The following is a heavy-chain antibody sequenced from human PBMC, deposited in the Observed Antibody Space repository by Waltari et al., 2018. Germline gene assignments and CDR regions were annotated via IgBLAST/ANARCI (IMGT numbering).Heavy chain of an antibody. J-gene: IGHJ3*02. Sequence: EVQLVESGGGLIQPGGSLRLSCAASGFTVSSNYMSWVRQAPGKGLEWVSVIYSGGSTYYADSVKGRFTISRDNSKNTLYLQMNSLRAEDTAVYYCARPGAYYYDSSGYFFGDAFDIWGQGTMVTVSS. V-gene: IGHV3-53*01. CDR1: GFTVSSNY. CDR2: IYSGGST. CDR3: ARPGAYYYDSSGYFFGDAFDI. D-gene: IGHD3-22*01.